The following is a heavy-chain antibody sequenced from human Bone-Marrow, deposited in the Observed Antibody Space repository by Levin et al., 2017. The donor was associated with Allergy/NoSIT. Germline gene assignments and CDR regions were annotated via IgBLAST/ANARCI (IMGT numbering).Heavy chain of an antibody. CDR1: GGSISGSY. CDR3: AKDAVLVFDY. J-gene: IGHJ4*02. CDR2: IYYSGTT. V-gene: IGHV4-59*01. Sequence: TPSETLSLTCTVSGGSISGSYWSWIRQPPGKGLEWIGYIYYSGTTTYNPSLTSRLTMSVDTSKNQFSLKLSSVTAADTAIYYCAKDAVLVFDYWGQGILVTVSS. D-gene: IGHD3-3*02.